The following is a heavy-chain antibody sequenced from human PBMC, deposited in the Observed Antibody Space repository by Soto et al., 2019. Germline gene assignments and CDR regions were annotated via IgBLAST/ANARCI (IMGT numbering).Heavy chain of an antibody. J-gene: IGHJ3*02. CDR1: GGSISSSSYY. D-gene: IGHD2-15*01. CDR2: IYYSGST. Sequence: QLQLQESGPGLVKPSETLSLTCTVSGGSISSSSYYWGWIRQPPGKGLEWIGSIYYSGSTYYNPSLKSRVTISVDTSKNQFSLKLSSVTAADTAVYYCARGLSTEDAFDIWGQGTMVTVSS. V-gene: IGHV4-39*01. CDR3: ARGLSTEDAFDI.